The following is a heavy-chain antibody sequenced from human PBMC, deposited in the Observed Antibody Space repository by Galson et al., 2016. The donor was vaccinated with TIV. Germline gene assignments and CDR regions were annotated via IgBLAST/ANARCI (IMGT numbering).Heavy chain of an antibody. Sequence: SVKVSCKASGGSLISYAISWVRQAPGQGLEWMAGIIPIFRSAKSAQKFQDRVTITTDESTSTVYMDLSRLTSDDTAVYFCAGGRRLTGSSWRELTSMGVWGQGTTVIVSS. CDR3: AGGRRLTGSSWRELTSMGV. D-gene: IGHD1-20*01. J-gene: IGHJ6*02. CDR1: GGSLISYA. CDR2: IIPIFRSA. V-gene: IGHV1-69*05.